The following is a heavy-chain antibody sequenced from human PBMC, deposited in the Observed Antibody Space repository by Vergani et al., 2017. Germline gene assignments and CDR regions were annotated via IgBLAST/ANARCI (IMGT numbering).Heavy chain of an antibody. J-gene: IGHJ6*03. D-gene: IGHD3-10*01. CDR2: ISWNSNSI. Sequence: EVQLEESGGGLVLPGRSLRLSCVASGFTSAGSAMHWVRQAPGKGLECVSGISWNSNSIGYADSVKGRFTISRDNAKNSLYLQMNSLRAEDSALYYCARGHLTMVRGNYYMDVWGKGTTVTVSS. CDR1: GFTSAGSA. CDR3: ARGHLTMVRGNYYMDV. V-gene: IGHV3-9*02.